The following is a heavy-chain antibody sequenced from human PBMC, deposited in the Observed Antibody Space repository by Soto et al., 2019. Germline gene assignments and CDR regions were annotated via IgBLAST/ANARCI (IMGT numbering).Heavy chain of an antibody. CDR3: ASDPLAYGSGSYTVYYYYGMDV. CDR2: INHSGST. CDR1: GGSFSGYY. J-gene: IGHJ6*02. D-gene: IGHD3-10*01. V-gene: IGHV4-34*01. Sequence: SETLSLTCAVYGGSFSGYYWSWIRQPPGKGLERIGEINHSGSTNYNPSLKSRVTISVDTSKNQFSLKLSSVTAADTAVYYCASDPLAYGSGSYTVYYYYGMDVWGQGTTVTVSS.